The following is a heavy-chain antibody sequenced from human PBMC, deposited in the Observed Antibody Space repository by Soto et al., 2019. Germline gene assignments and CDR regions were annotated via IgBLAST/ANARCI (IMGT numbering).Heavy chain of an antibody. V-gene: IGHV4-34*01. D-gene: IGHD3-3*01. Sequence: SETLSLTCAVYGGSFSGYYWSWIRQPPGKGLEWIGEINHSGSTNYNPSLKSRVTIAVDTSKNQFSLKLSSVTAADTAVYYCARTYYDFWSGYGMDVWGQGTTVTVSS. CDR1: GGSFSGYY. J-gene: IGHJ6*02. CDR2: INHSGST. CDR3: ARTYYDFWSGYGMDV.